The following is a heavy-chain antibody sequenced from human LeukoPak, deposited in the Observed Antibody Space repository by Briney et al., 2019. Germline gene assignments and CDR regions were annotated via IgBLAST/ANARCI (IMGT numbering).Heavy chain of an antibody. CDR3: AKPVPGDLDWYLDL. CDR2: ISGSGGST. D-gene: IGHD7-27*01. V-gene: IGHV3-23*01. Sequence: QAGGSLRLSCAASGFTFSSYAMSWVRQAPGKGLEWVSAISGSGGSTYYADSVKGRFTISRDNSKNTLYLQMNSLRAEDTAVYYCAKPVPGDLDWYLDLWGRGTLVTVSS. CDR1: GFTFSSYA. J-gene: IGHJ2*01.